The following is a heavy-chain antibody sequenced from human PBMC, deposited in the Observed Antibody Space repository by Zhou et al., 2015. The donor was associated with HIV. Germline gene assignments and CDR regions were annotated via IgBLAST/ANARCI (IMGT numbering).Heavy chain of an antibody. D-gene: IGHD2-8*01. V-gene: IGHV3-23*01. CDR1: GFAFSSYA. J-gene: IGHJ6*02. CDR2: ISGGSDST. CDR3: ARSFVVTVSDPAISHYYGMDV. Sequence: EVQLLESGGGLIQPGGSLKLSCAASGFAFSSYAMSWVRQAPGKGLEWVSGISGGSDSTFYADFVKGRFTISKDIAKNSLYLQMNSLRDEDTALYYCARSFVVTVSDPAISHYYGMDVWGRGTTVTVSS.